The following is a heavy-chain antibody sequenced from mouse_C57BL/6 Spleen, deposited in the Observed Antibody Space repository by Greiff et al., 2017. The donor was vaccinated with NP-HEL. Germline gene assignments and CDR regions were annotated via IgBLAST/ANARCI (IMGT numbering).Heavy chain of an antibody. J-gene: IGHJ2*01. CDR1: GYAFSSYW. Sequence: QVQLQQSGAELVKPGASVKISCKASGYAFSSYWMNWVKQRPGKGLEWIGQIYPGAGDTNYNGKFKGKATLTADKSYSTAYMQLSSLTSEDSSVYFCARSGGSYYFDYWGQGTTLTVSS. V-gene: IGHV1-80*01. CDR2: IYPGAGDT. D-gene: IGHD3-1*01. CDR3: ARSGGSYYFDY.